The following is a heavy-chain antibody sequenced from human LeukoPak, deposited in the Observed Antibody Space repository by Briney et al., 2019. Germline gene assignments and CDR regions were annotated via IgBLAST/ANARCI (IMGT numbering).Heavy chain of an antibody. V-gene: IGHV1-46*01. CDR3: ARDQGGGYCGGDCYHWFDP. J-gene: IGHJ5*02. Sequence: ASVKVSCKASGYTFTSYYMHWVRQAPGQGLEWMGIINPSGGSTSYARKFQGRVTMTRDTSTSTVYMELSSLRSEDTAVYYCARDQGGGYCGGDCYHWFDPWGQGTLVTVSS. D-gene: IGHD2-21*02. CDR2: INPSGGST. CDR1: GYTFTSYY.